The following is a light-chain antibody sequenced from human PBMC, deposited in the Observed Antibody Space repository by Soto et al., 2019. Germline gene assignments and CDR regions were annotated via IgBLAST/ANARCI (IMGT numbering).Light chain of an antibody. Sequence: QSALTQPASVSGSPGQSITISCTGTSSDVGGYHYVSWYQQHPGKAPKLMIYDVSNRPSGVSNRFSGSKSGNTASLTSSGLQAEDEADYCCSSYTSSSLYVFGTGTKLTVL. V-gene: IGLV2-14*01. CDR1: SSDVGGYHY. CDR3: SSYTSSSLYV. J-gene: IGLJ1*01. CDR2: DVS.